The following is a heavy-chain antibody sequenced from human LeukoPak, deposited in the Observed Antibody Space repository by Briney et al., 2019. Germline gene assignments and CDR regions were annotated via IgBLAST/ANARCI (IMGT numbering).Heavy chain of an antibody. D-gene: IGHD3-16*01. J-gene: IGHJ3*02. Sequence: GGSLRLSCAASGFTFSSYSMNRVRQAPGKGLEWVSSISSSSSYIYYADSVKGRFTISRDNAKNSLYLQMNSLRAEDTAVYYCARAGRGTDAFDIWGQGTMVTVSS. CDR1: GFTFSSYS. V-gene: IGHV3-21*01. CDR3: ARAGRGTDAFDI. CDR2: ISSSSSYI.